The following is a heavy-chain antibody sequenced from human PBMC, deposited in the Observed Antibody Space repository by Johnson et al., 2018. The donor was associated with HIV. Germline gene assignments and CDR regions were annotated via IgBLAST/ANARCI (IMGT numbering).Heavy chain of an antibody. J-gene: IGHJ3*02. CDR3: AREKKMGGTFDI. V-gene: IGHV3-7*03. CDR1: GFTFSNYW. CDR2: IKQDGSEK. D-gene: IGHD5-24*01. Sequence: MQLVESGGGLVQPGGSLRLSCAASGFTFSNYWMSWVRQAPGNGLEWVANIKQDGSEKDYVDSVKGRSTISRENAKNSLYLEMNSMRAEDTAVYYWAREKKMGGTFDIWGQGTKVTVSS.